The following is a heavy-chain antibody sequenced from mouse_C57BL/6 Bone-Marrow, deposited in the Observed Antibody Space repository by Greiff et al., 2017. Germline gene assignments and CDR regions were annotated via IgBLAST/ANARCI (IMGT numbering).Heavy chain of an antibody. J-gene: IGHJ2*01. CDR3: ARGGYDYVDY. V-gene: IGHV5-4*01. CDR2: ISDGGSYT. Sequence: EVQRVESGGGLEKPGGSLKLSCAASGFTFSSYAMSWVRQTPEKRLEWVATISDGGSYTYYPDNVKGRFTISRDNAKNNLYLQMSHLKSEDTAMYYCARGGYDYVDYWGQGTTLTVSS. CDR1: GFTFSSYA. D-gene: IGHD2-3*01.